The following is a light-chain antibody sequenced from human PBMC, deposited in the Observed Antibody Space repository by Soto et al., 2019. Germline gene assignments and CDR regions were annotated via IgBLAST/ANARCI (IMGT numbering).Light chain of an antibody. CDR1: SSDVGGYNY. CDR2: DVS. Sequence: QLVLTQPRSVSGSPGQSVTISCTGTSSDVGGYNYVSWYQQHPGKAPKLTIYDVSERPSGVPDRFSGSKSGNTASLTISGLQAEDEADYYCCSYAGSNTYVFGTGTKLTVL. V-gene: IGLV2-11*01. J-gene: IGLJ1*01. CDR3: CSYAGSNTYV.